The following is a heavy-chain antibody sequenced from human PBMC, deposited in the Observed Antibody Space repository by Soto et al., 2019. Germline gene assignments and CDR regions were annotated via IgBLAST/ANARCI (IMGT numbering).Heavy chain of an antibody. D-gene: IGHD1-26*01. Sequence: QVQLVQSGAEVKKPGSSVKVSCKASGGTFSNSAITWVRQAPGQGLEWMGGCIPLFGTADYAQTFQGGVTITADEYTNTAYMKQRSLKSEDTAVYYCARVPLRVGATPYTKYYYGMDVWGQGTTVTVSS. CDR3: ARVPLRVGATPYTKYYYGMDV. CDR2: CIPLFGTA. V-gene: IGHV1-69*01. CDR1: GGTFSNSA. J-gene: IGHJ6*02.